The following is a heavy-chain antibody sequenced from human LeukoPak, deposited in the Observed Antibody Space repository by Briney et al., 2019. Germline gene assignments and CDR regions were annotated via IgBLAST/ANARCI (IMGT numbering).Heavy chain of an antibody. CDR1: GYTFTGYY. CDR2: INPNSGGT. D-gene: IGHD2-21*02. V-gene: IGHV1-2*02. CDR3: ARVGSAYCGGDCYSWFY. J-gene: IGHJ4*02. Sequence: ASVTVSCKASGYTFTGYYMHWVRQAPGQGLEWMGWINPNSGGTNYAQKFQGRVTMTRDTSISTAYMELSRLRSDDTAVYYCARVGSAYCGGDCYSWFYWGQGTLVTVSS.